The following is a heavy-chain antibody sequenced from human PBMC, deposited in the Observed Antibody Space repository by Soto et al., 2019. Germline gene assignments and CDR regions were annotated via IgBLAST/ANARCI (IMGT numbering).Heavy chain of an antibody. CDR2: ISGSGSTI. D-gene: IGHD3-22*01. J-gene: IGHJ4*02. Sequence: GSLRLSCAASGFTFSSYAVSWVRQAPGKGPEWISSISGSGSTIYYADSVKGRFTISRDNSKNTLYLQMSSLRAEDTAVYYCAKVFYYYDSSGYYYFDYWGQGTLVTVSS. CDR3: AKVFYYYDSSGYYYFDY. V-gene: IGHV3-23*01. CDR1: GFTFSSYA.